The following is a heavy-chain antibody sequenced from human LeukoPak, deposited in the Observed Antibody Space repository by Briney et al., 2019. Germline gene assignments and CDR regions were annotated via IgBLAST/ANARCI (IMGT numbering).Heavy chain of an antibody. Sequence: ASVKVSCKASGYTLTGYYMHWVRQAPGKGLEWMGGFDPEDGETIYAQKFQGRVTMTEDASTDTAYMELSSLRSEDTAVYYCATQGIVVVPAAMGKGEYYYYYMDVWGKGTTVTVSS. V-gene: IGHV1-24*01. CDR2: FDPEDGET. D-gene: IGHD2-2*01. J-gene: IGHJ6*03. CDR3: ATQGIVVVPAAMGKGEYYYYYMDV. CDR1: GYTLTGYY.